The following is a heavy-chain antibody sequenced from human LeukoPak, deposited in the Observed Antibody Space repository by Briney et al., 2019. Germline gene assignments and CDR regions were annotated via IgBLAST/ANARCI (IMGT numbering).Heavy chain of an antibody. CDR3: ARALRYFDWFDY. V-gene: IGHV3-48*03. CDR2: ISSSGTTI. Sequence: PGGSLRLSCAASGFTFSSYEMNWVRQAPGKGLEWVSYISSSGTTIYYADSVEGRFTISRDNAKQSLYLQMNSLRAEDTAVYYCARALRYFDWFDYWGQGTLVTVSS. CDR1: GFTFSSYE. J-gene: IGHJ4*02. D-gene: IGHD3-9*01.